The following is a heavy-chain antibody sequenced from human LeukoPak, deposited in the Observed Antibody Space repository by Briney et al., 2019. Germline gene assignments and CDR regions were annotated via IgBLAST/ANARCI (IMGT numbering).Heavy chain of an antibody. J-gene: IGHJ6*02. D-gene: IGHD2-15*01. CDR2: IYYSGST. V-gene: IGHV4-31*02. CDR3: ARVAVVVAATRYYYGMDV. CDR1: GFTVSSNY. Sequence: LRLSCAASGFTVSSNYMSWIRQHPGKGLEWIGYIYYSGSTYYNPSLKSRVTISVDTSKNQFSLKLSSVTAADTAVYYCARVAVVVAATRYYYGMDVWGQGTTVTVSS.